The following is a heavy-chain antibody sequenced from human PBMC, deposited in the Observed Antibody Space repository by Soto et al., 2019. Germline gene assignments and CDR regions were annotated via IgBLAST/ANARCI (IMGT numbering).Heavy chain of an antibody. CDR1: GYSISSSNW. J-gene: IGHJ5*02. CDR2: IYYSGST. D-gene: IGHD5-12*01. V-gene: IGHV4-28*01. CDR3: ARNQGWLPNWFDP. Sequence: PSETLSLTCAVSGYSISSSNWWGWIRQPPGKGLEWIGYIYYSGSTYYNPSLKSRVTMSVDTSKNQFSLKLSSVTAVDTAVYYCARNQGWLPNWFDPWGQGTLVTVSS.